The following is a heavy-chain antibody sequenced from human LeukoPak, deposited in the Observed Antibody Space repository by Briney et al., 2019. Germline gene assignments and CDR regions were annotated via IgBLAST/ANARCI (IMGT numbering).Heavy chain of an antibody. D-gene: IGHD3-16*01. CDR2: ISWNGGSI. J-gene: IGHJ4*02. CDR3: AKELGLTLPFDC. CDR1: GFTFDDYA. Sequence: PGVPELSCVASGFTFDDYAMHWVRQAPGKGLEWVSGISWNGGSIGYVDSVKGRFTISRDNAKNSLYLQMNSLSAEDTALYYCAKELGLTLPFDCWGQGTLVTVSS. V-gene: IGHV3-9*01.